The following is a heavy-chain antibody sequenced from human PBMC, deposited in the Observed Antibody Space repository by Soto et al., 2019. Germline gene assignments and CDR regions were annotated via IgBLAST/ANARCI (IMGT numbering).Heavy chain of an antibody. D-gene: IGHD5-12*01. CDR1: GYAFSNYG. J-gene: IGHJ4*02. CDR2: IYIDDT. Sequence: ASVKVSCKASGYAFSNYGFSWLRQAPGQGLEWIGWIYIDDTKYAQNLQGRVTMTTDTSTSTIYMEVSSLRAEDTAVYFCAKASKGYTGYDLDFWGQGTPVTVSS. CDR3: AKASKGYTGYDLDF. V-gene: IGHV1-18*01.